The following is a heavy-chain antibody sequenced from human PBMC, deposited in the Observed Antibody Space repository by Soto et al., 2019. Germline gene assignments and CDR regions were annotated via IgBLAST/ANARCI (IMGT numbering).Heavy chain of an antibody. CDR1: GYSFTSYW. Sequence: GDSLKISCKGSGYSFTSYWISWVRQMPGKGLEWMGRIDPSDSYTNYSPSFQGHVTISAEKSISTAYLQWSSLKASDTAMYYCARERIAVAGTHNGFDPWGQGTLVTVSS. J-gene: IGHJ5*02. V-gene: IGHV5-10-1*01. CDR2: IDPSDSYT. CDR3: ARERIAVAGTHNGFDP. D-gene: IGHD6-19*01.